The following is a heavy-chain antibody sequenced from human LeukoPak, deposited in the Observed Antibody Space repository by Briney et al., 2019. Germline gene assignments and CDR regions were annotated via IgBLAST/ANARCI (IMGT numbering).Heavy chain of an antibody. V-gene: IGHV4-38-2*02. Sequence: NPSETLSLTCTVSGGSISSYYWGWIRQPPGKGLEWIGSIYHSGSTYYNPSLKSRVTISVDTSKNQFSLKLSSVTAADTAVYYCARTSAAGTSYWGQGTLVTVSS. D-gene: IGHD6-13*01. CDR1: GGSISSYY. J-gene: IGHJ4*02. CDR2: IYHSGST. CDR3: ARTSAAGTSY.